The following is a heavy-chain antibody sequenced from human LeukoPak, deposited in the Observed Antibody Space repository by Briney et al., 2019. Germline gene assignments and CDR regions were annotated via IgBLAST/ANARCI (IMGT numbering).Heavy chain of an antibody. Sequence: GVSVKVSCKASGGTFSSYAISWVRQAPGQGLEWMGGIIPIFGTANYAQKFQGRVTITTDESTSTAYMELSSLRSEDTAVYYCARVTIAAQAYYYYYMDVWGKGTTVTVSS. CDR2: IIPIFGTA. D-gene: IGHD6-13*01. CDR3: ARVTIAAQAYYYYYMDV. J-gene: IGHJ6*03. V-gene: IGHV1-69*05. CDR1: GGTFSSYA.